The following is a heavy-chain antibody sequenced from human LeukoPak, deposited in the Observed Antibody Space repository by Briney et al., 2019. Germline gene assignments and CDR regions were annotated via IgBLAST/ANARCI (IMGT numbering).Heavy chain of an antibody. CDR3: ARDAPYNSGWYPDY. D-gene: IGHD6-19*01. CDR2: IFTSGSP. Sequence: SQTLSLTCTVSGDSISSGSYFWSWTRQPAGKGLEWIGRIFTSGSPNYNPSLKSRVTISVDTSKNQFSLKLSSVTAPDTAVYFCARDAPYNSGWYPDYWGQGTLVTVFS. J-gene: IGHJ4*02. CDR1: GDSISSGSYF. V-gene: IGHV4-61*02.